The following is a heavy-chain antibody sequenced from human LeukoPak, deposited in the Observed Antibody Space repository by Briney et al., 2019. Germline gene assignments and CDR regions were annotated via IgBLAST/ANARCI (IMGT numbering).Heavy chain of an antibody. Sequence: PGGSLRLSCAASGFTFSSYGMHWVRQAPGKGLEWVAVIWYDGSNKYYADSVKGRFTISRDNSKNTLYLQMNSLRAEDTAVYYCARDGYCSSTSCSHDYSNYAGIDYWGQGTLVTVSS. CDR1: GFTFSSYG. V-gene: IGHV3-33*01. J-gene: IGHJ4*02. CDR2: IWYDGSNK. CDR3: ARDGYCSSTSCSHDYSNYAGIDY. D-gene: IGHD2-2*03.